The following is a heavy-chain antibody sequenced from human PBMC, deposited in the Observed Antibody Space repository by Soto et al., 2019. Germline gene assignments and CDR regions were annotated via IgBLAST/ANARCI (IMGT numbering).Heavy chain of an antibody. D-gene: IGHD3-3*01. Sequence: SETLSLTCTVSGGSISSSSYYWGWIRQPPGKGLEWIGSIYYSGSTYYNPSLKSRVTISVDTSKNQFSLKLSSVTAADTAVYYCARFSLNVLEWLLPYYYGMDVWGQGTTVTVSS. CDR3: ARFSLNVLEWLLPYYYGMDV. J-gene: IGHJ6*02. CDR1: GGSISSSSYY. CDR2: IYYSGST. V-gene: IGHV4-39*01.